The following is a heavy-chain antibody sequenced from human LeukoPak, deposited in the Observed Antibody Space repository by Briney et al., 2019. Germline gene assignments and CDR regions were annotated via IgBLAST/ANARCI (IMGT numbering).Heavy chain of an antibody. Sequence: ASETLSLTCTVSGGSISSYYWSWMRQPAGKGLEWIGRIYTSGSTNCNPSLKSRVTMSVDTSKNQFSLKLSSVTAADTAVYYCARDSGSYSAYYYGMDVWGQGTTVTVSS. V-gene: IGHV4-4*07. CDR2: IYTSGST. CDR1: GGSISSYY. D-gene: IGHD1-26*01. CDR3: ARDSGSYSAYYYGMDV. J-gene: IGHJ6*02.